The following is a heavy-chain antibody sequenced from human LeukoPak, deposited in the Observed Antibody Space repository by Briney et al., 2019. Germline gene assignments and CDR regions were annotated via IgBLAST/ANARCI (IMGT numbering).Heavy chain of an antibody. D-gene: IGHD3-22*01. CDR2: IYTSGST. CDR1: GGSISSGSYY. CDR3: ARAYYDSSGFFDY. V-gene: IGHV4-61*02. J-gene: IGHJ4*02. Sequence: SQTLSLTCTVSGGSISSGSYYWRWLRQPAGTGLEWIGRIYTSGSTNYNPSLKSRVTISVDTSKNQFSLKLSSVTAADTAVYYCARAYYDSSGFFDYWGQGTLVTVSS.